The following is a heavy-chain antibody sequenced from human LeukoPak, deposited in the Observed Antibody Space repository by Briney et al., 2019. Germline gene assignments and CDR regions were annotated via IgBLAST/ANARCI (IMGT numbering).Heavy chain of an antibody. CDR1: GYSISSGYY. V-gene: IGHV4-38-2*02. CDR3: ASRKAFRSYPENDAFDI. Sequence: NPSETLSLTCSVSGYSISSGYYWGWIRQPPGKGLEWIGSIYHSGRTYYNPSLKSRVTISVDTSKNQFSLKLSSVTAADTAVYYCASRKAFRSYPENDAFDIWGQGTMVTVSS. CDR2: IYHSGRT. J-gene: IGHJ3*02. D-gene: IGHD1-26*01.